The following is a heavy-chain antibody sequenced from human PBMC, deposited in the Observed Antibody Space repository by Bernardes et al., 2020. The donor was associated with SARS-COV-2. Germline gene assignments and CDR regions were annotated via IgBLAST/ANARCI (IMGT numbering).Heavy chain of an antibody. CDR1: GYSFTSYW. Sequence: GASLKISCKASGYSFTSYWIAWVRQMPGKGLEWMGIIYPGDSDIRYSPSFQGQVTLSADKSISTAYLHWSSLKASDTAMYYCASPCTFKGDQWELPDDDVFDIWGQGTMVTVSS. J-gene: IGHJ3*02. D-gene: IGHD1-26*01. CDR2: IYPGDSDI. CDR3: ASPCTFKGDQWELPDDDVFDI. V-gene: IGHV5-51*01.